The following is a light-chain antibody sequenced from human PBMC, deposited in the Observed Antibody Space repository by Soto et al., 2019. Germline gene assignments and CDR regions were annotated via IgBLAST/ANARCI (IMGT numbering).Light chain of an antibody. CDR3: QQYNSYPFT. V-gene: IGKV1-5*03. CDR1: QSISSW. CDR2: KAS. J-gene: IGKJ3*01. Sequence: DIQMTQSPSTLSASVGDRVTITCRASQSISSWLAWYQQKPGKAPKLLIYKASSLESGVPSRFSGSGSEYEVTLTISSLQPDAFATYYCQQYNSYPFTFGPGTKVDIK.